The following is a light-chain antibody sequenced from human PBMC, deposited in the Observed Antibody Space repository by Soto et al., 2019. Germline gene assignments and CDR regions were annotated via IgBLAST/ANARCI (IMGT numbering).Light chain of an antibody. CDR1: QSISSW. CDR3: QQYNSYGIT. Sequence: DIQMTQSPSTLSASVGDRVTITCRASQSISSWLAWYQQKPGKAPKLLIYKASSLESGVPSRFSGSGSGTEFTLTISSLQPDDFPTYYCQQYNSYGITFGQRTKLEIK. V-gene: IGKV1-5*03. CDR2: KAS. J-gene: IGKJ2*01.